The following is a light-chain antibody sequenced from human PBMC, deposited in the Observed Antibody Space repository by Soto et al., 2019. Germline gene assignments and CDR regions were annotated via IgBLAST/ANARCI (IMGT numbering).Light chain of an antibody. CDR3: QQYYSIPPT. J-gene: IGKJ4*01. CDR2: WAS. V-gene: IGKV4-1*01. CDR1: QSLLYSSNNKNY. Sequence: DIVMTQSPDSLAVSLVERATINCKSSQSLLYSSNNKNYLTWYQHKPGQPPKLLIYWASTRKSGVPDRFSGSGSGTDFTLTISSLQAQDVAVYYCQQYYSIPPTFGGGTKVDI.